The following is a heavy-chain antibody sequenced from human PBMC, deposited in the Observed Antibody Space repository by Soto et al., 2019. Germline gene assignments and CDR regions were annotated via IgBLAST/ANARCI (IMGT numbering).Heavy chain of an antibody. Sequence: QVQLVQSGAEVKKPGSSVKVSCKASRDSFNNYAVTWVRQAPGQGLEWMGGLIPILGTAINAQKFQGRVTITADESTRTAYTELNSLRSEDPAVYYCATSYGTSWYGDSWGQGTRVTVSS. V-gene: IGHV1-69*01. CDR3: ATSYGTSWYGDS. CDR2: LIPILGTA. D-gene: IGHD6-13*01. CDR1: RDSFNNYA. J-gene: IGHJ4*02.